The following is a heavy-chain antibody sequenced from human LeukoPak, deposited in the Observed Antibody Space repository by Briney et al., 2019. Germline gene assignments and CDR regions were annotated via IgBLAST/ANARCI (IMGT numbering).Heavy chain of an antibody. J-gene: IGHJ3*02. D-gene: IGHD3-22*01. CDR3: ARAAYYYDSSGYYPDAFDI. CDR1: GGSISSGDYY. V-gene: IGHV4-30-4*08. Sequence: SQTLSLTCTVSGGSISSGDYYWSWIRQPPGKGLEWIGYIYYRGSTYYNPSLKSRVTISVDTSKNQFSLKLSSVTAADAAVYYCARAAYYYDSSGYYPDAFDIWGQGTMVTVSS. CDR2: IYYRGST.